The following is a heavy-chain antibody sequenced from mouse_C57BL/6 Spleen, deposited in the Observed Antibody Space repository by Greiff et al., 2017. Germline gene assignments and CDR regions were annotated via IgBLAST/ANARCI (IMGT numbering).Heavy chain of an antibody. V-gene: IGHV1-7*01. J-gene: IGHJ3*01. CDR2: INPSSGYT. Sequence: VQGVESGAELAKPGASVKLSCKASGYTFTSYWMHWVKQRPGQGLEWIGYINPSSGYTKYNQKFKDKATLPADKSSSTADMQLSSLTYEDSAVYYCAGDYDWFAYWGQGTLVTVSA. CDR1: GYTFTSYW. CDR3: AGDYDWFAY. D-gene: IGHD2-4*01.